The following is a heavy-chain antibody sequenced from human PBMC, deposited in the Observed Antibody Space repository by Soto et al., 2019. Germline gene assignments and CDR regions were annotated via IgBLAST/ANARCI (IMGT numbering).Heavy chain of an antibody. CDR3: ARLIGTYDNSGLDV. Sequence: QVQLVESGGGVVQPGRSLRLSCAASGFIFRSYGMQWVRQAPVKGLEWVAVIWDDGSNKYDADSVKGRFTISRDNSKNTLCLQTNSLRDEDTAVYYCARLIGTYDNSGLDVWGQGTTVTVSS. J-gene: IGHJ6*02. CDR2: IWDDGSNK. V-gene: IGHV3-33*01. CDR1: GFIFRSYG. D-gene: IGHD3-22*01.